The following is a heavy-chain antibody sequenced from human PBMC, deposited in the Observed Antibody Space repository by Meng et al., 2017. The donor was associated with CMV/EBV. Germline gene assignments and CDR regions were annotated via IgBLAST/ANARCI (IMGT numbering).Heavy chain of an antibody. CDR1: FSFSSYA. V-gene: IGHV3-23*01. Sequence: FSFSSYAMSWVRQAPGKGLEWVSAISGSGGSTYYADSVKGRFTISRDNSKNTLYLQMNSLRAEDTAVYYCAKDLSVTGYYYYYGMDVWGQGTTVTVSS. D-gene: IGHD2-21*02. J-gene: IGHJ6*02. CDR3: AKDLSVTGYYYYYGMDV. CDR2: ISGSGGST.